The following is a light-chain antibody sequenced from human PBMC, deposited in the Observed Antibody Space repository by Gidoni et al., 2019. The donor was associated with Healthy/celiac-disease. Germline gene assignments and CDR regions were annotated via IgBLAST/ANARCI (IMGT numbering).Light chain of an antibody. Sequence: AIQLTQSRSSLSASVGDRVTITCRASQGISSALAWYQQKPGKAPKLLIYDASSLESGVPSRFSGSGSGTDFTLTISSLQPEDFATYYCQQFNSYLVLTFGGGTKVEIK. V-gene: IGKV1-13*02. CDR3: QQFNSYLVLT. CDR1: QGISSA. CDR2: DAS. J-gene: IGKJ4*01.